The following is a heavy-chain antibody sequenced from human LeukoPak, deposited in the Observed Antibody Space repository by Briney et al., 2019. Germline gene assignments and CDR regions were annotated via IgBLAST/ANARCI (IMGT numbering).Heavy chain of an antibody. CDR2: ISYDGSNK. CDR1: GFTFSSYG. V-gene: IGHV3-30*03. CDR3: ARVMRSGSPDAFDI. D-gene: IGHD1-26*01. J-gene: IGHJ3*02. Sequence: GGSLRLSCAASGFTFSSYGMHWVRQAPGKGLEWVAVISYDGSNKYYADSVKGRFTISRDNSKNTLYLQMNSLRAEDTAVYYCARVMRSGSPDAFDIWSQGTMVTVSS.